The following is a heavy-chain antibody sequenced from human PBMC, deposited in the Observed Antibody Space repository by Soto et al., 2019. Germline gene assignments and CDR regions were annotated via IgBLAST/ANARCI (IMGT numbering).Heavy chain of an antibody. J-gene: IGHJ4*02. V-gene: IGHV4-30-4*08. D-gene: IGHD3-22*01. CDR3: VRTYYYETSGPFDL. CDR1: GASISSGDYY. CDR2: IYYSGNT. Sequence: PSETLSLTCTVAGASISSGDYYWSWIRQPPGNGLEWIGYIYYSGNTKYNPSLKSRLTMSVDTSKNQFSLKLSSVTAADTAVYYCVRTYYYETSGPFDLWGQGILVTVS.